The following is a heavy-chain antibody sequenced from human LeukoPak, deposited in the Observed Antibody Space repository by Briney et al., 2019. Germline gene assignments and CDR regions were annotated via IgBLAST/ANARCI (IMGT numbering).Heavy chain of an antibody. V-gene: IGHV3-7*01. J-gene: IGHJ3*02. Sequence: GGSLRLSCAASGFTFSTHWMSWFRHAPGTGLERVALIKQDGSVIHYVDSVKGRFTISRDNAKNSLSLQMNSLRADDTAVYYCAGDEGWTFDIWGQGTKVTVSS. CDR1: GFTFSTHW. CDR3: AGDEGWTFDI. D-gene: IGHD5-24*01. CDR2: IKQDGSVI.